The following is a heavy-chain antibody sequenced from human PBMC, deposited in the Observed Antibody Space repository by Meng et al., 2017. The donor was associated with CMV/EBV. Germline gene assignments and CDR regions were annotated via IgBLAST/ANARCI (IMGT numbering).Heavy chain of an antibody. CDR3: ASLTRSSSSKGFGY. Sequence: GGSLRLSCAASGFTFSSYAMHWVRQAPGKGLEWVSVIYSGGSTYYADSVKGRFTISRDNSKNTLYLQMNSLRAEDTAVYYCASLTRSSSSKGFGYWGQGTLVTVSS. J-gene: IGHJ4*02. D-gene: IGHD6-13*01. CDR2: IYSGGST. CDR1: GFTFSSYA. V-gene: IGHV3-53*01.